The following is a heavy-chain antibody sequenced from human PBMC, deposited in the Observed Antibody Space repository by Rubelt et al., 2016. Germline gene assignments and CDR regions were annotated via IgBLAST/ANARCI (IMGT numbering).Heavy chain of an antibody. Sequence: QVQLVQSGAEVKKPGASVKVSCKASGYTFTSYAMHWVRQAPGQRLEWMGWINAGNGNKKYSQKFQGRVTITRDTSASTAYMELSSLRSEDTAVYYCARKGYGYGMDVWGQGTTVTVSS. D-gene: IGHD3-16*01. CDR2: INAGNGNK. J-gene: IGHJ6*02. CDR1: GYTFTSYA. V-gene: IGHV1-3*01. CDR3: ARKGYGYGMDV.